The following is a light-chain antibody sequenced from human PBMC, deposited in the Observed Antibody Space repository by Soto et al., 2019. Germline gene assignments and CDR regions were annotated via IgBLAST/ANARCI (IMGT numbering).Light chain of an antibody. CDR2: DVS. CDR1: NSDIGGYNY. J-gene: IGLJ1*01. Sequence: ALTQPASVSGSPGQSITISCTGTNSDIGGYNYVSWYQHHPGKAPKLMIYDVSNRPSGVSDRFSGSKSGNTASLTISGLQPEDEADYYCSSYTRSSTTAFGTGTKLTVL. V-gene: IGLV2-14*03. CDR3: SSYTRSSTTA.